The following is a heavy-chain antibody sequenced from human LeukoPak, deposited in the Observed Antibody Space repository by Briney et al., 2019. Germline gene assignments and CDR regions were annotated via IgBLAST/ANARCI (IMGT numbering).Heavy chain of an antibody. J-gene: IGHJ4*02. D-gene: IGHD6-19*01. CDR1: GFTVITND. CDR2: ISNDGSDK. CDR3: ARDGGYSRGWTYGAGDY. V-gene: IGHV3-30*03. Sequence: GGSLRLSCAASGFTVITNDMTWVRQAPGKGLECVAVISNDGSDKYYADSVKGRFTISRDNSKNTLYLQMNSLRAEDTALYYCARDGGYSRGWTYGAGDYWGQGTLVTVSS.